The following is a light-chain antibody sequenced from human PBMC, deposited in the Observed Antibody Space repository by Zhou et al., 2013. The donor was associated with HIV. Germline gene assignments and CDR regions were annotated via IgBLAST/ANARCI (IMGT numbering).Light chain of an antibody. Sequence: DIQMTQSPSTLSASVGDRVAITCRASQSIGTWLAWYQQKPGRAPKLLISKASSLESGVPSRFSGSGSGTEFTLTISSLQPEDIATYYCQQYDDLPYIFGQGTKLEIK. CDR1: QSIGTW. J-gene: IGKJ2*01. CDR2: KAS. CDR3: QQYDDLPYI. V-gene: IGKV1-5*03.